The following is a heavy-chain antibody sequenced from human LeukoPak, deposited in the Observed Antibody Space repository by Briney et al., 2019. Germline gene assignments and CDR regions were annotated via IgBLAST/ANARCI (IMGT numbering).Heavy chain of an antibody. V-gene: IGHV3-64*04. CDR3: VRGSKIRGVIPEGEFDY. J-gene: IGHJ4*02. D-gene: IGHD3-10*01. CDR2: ISSNGGST. CDR1: GFTFSSYA. Sequence: GGSLRLSCSASGFTFSSYAMHWVRQAPGKGLEYVSAISSNGGSTYYADSVKGRFTISRDNSKNTVYLQMNSLRDDDTALYYCVRGSKIRGVIPEGEFDYWGQGTLVTVSS.